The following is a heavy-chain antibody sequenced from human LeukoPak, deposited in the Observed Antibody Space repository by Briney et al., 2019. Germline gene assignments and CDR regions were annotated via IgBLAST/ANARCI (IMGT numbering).Heavy chain of an antibody. V-gene: IGHV3-7*01. CDR3: ARGGSWFAP. D-gene: IGHD3-10*01. CDR1: GFTFSVYW. CDR2: IKEDGSDK. J-gene: IGHJ5*02. Sequence: GRSLRLSCVASGFTFSVYWMSWVRQAPGKWLEWVANIKEDGSDKYYVDSVEGRLTISRDNAKNSLYLQMSSLRAEDTAVYYCARGGSWFAPWGQGTLVTVSS.